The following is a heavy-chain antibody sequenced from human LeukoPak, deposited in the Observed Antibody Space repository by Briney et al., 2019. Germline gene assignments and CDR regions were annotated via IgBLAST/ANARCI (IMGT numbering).Heavy chain of an antibody. CDR3: ARHPGKVANDWYFVL. V-gene: IGHV1-2*02. D-gene: IGHD2-15*01. CDR2: INPNSGGT. J-gene: IGHJ2*01. CDR1: GYTFTCYY. Sequence: ASVNLSLQASGYTFTCYYMRWVRQAPGQGLEWMGWINPNSGGTNYAQKFQGRVTMTRDTSITTAYMELSRLSSDDTAVYYCARHPGKVANDWYFVLWGRGTLVTVSS.